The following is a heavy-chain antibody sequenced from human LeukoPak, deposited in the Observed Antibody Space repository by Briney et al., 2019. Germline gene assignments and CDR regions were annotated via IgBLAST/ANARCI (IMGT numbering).Heavy chain of an antibody. CDR1: GGSISSYY. CDR3: ARGYYGSGSYPLFDY. CDR2: IYYSGST. Sequence: SETLSLTCTVSGGSISSYYWSWIRQPPGKGLEWIGYIYYSGSTNYNPSLKSRVTISVGTSKNQFSLKLSSVTAADTAVYYCARGYYGSGSYPLFDYWGQGTLVTVSS. D-gene: IGHD3-10*01. V-gene: IGHV4-59*01. J-gene: IGHJ4*02.